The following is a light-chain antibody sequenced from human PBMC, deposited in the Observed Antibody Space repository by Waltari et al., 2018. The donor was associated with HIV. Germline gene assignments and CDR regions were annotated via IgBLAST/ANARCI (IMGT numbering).Light chain of an antibody. V-gene: IGLV2-8*01. CDR2: EVT. CDR3: SSYADSNDLL. Sequence: QSALTQPPSASESPGQSVTISCTGTTSDVGYYNYVSWYQQHPGKAPKLIIYEVTKRPSGVPDRFSGSKSGNTASLTVSGLQSEDEADYYCSSYADSNDLLFGGGTRLTVL. J-gene: IGLJ2*01. CDR1: TSDVGYYNY.